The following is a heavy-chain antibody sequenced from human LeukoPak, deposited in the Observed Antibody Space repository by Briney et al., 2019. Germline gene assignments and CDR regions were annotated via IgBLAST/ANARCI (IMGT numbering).Heavy chain of an antibody. CDR3: ARDLTVAGPIDC. D-gene: IGHD6-19*01. V-gene: IGHV3-48*03. J-gene: IGHJ4*02. Sequence: GGPLRLSCAASGFTFSGYDMNWVRQAPGKGLEWISYISTSGNTIYYADSVKGRFTISRDNAQSSLHLQMNRLRAEDTAIYYCARDLTVAGPIDCWGQGTLVTVSS. CDR1: GFTFSGYD. CDR2: ISTSGNTI.